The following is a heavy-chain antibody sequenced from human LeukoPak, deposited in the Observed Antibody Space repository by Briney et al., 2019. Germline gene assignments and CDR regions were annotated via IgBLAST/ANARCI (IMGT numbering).Heavy chain of an antibody. V-gene: IGHV4-34*01. CDR3: ARGRTGAAALDF. CDR1: GGSFGGHY. J-gene: IGHJ4*02. Sequence: SETLSLTCAVYGGSFGGHYWTWIRQPPGKGLEWIGESTHSGSTNYNPSLKSRVTISVDTSKNQFSLKLTSVSAADTAVYHCARGRTGAAALDFWGPGTLVTVSS. D-gene: IGHD2-2*01. CDR2: STHSGST.